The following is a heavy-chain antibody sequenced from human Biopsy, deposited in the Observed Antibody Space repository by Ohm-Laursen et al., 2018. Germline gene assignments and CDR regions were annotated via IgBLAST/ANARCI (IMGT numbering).Heavy chain of an antibody. CDR1: GGSFSGSY. D-gene: IGHD4/OR15-4a*01. Sequence: SETLSLTCAVSGGSFSGSYWTWIRQPPGKGLEWLGEMSHSGSTNHNPSLKSRVTISIDTSKNQFSLNLSSWTAADTAVYFCARSIDYGNSYFQYWGQGILVTVSS. V-gene: IGHV4-34*01. CDR2: MSHSGST. J-gene: IGHJ1*01. CDR3: ARSIDYGNSYFQY.